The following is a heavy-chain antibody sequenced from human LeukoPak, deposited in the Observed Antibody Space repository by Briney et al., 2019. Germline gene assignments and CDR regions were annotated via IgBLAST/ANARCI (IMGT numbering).Heavy chain of an antibody. CDR2: INPNSGGT. CDR3: ARGVSGELLWAFDI. CDR1: GYTFTGNY. V-gene: IGHV1-2*06. D-gene: IGHD1-26*01. J-gene: IGHJ3*02. Sequence: ASVKVSCKASGYTFTGNYMHWVRQAPGQGLEWMGRINPNSGGTNYAQKFQGRVTITADESTSTAYMELSSLRSEDTAVYYCARGVSGELLWAFDIWGQGTMVTVSS.